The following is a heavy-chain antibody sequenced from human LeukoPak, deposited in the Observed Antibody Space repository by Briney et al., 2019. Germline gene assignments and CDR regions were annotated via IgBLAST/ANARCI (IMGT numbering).Heavy chain of an antibody. J-gene: IGHJ4*02. D-gene: IGHD1-26*01. CDR3: AIEVGSFDY. CDR2: ISGSGTTT. Sequence: GGSLRLSCAASGFTFSSYAMTWIRQAPGEGLEWVSVISGSGTTTYYADSVKGRFTISRDNSKNTLSLQMNSLRAEDTAVYYCAIEVGSFDYWGQGTLVTVSS. CDR1: GFTFSSYA. V-gene: IGHV3-23*01.